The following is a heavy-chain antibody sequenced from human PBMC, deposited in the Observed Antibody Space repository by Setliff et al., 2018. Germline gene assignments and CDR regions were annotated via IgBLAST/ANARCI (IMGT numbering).Heavy chain of an antibody. D-gene: IGHD6-19*01. CDR2: VYTSGST. J-gene: IGHJ6*03. CDR3: ARAISGWYSAHYYYMDV. CDR1: GGSISSGSDY. Sequence: SETLSLTCSVSGGSISSGSDYWTWIRQPAGKGLEWIGHVYTSGSTKYSSSLKSRVTISVDTSKNQFSLRLNSVTAADTAVYYCARAISGWYSAHYYYMDVWSKGTTVTVSS. V-gene: IGHV4-61*09.